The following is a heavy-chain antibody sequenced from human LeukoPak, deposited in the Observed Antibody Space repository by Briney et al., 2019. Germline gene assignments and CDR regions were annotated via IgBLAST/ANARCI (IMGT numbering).Heavy chain of an antibody. CDR3: AKLKVLVVPAATDY. J-gene: IGHJ4*02. CDR2: ISGSGGST. D-gene: IGHD2-2*01. V-gene: IGHV3-23*01. CDR1: GFTFSSYA. Sequence: GGSLRLSCAASGFTFSSYAMSWVRQAPGEGLEWVSAISGSGGSTYYADSVKGRFTISRDNSKNTLYLQMNSLRAEDTAVYYCAKLKVLVVPAATDYWGQGTLVTVSS.